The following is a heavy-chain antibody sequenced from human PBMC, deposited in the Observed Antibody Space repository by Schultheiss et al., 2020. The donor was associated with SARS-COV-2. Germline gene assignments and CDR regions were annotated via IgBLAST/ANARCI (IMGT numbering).Heavy chain of an antibody. CDR2: ISSSSSYI. J-gene: IGHJ6*02. CDR1: GFTFSSYS. D-gene: IGHD3-9*01. V-gene: IGHV3-21*01. Sequence: GGSLRLSCAASGFTFSSYSMSWVRQAPGKGLEWVSSISSSSSYIYYADSVKGRFTISRDNAKNSLYLQMNSLRAEDTAVYYCARAISERYPYYYYYYGMDVWGQGTTVTVSS. CDR3: ARAISERYPYYYYYYGMDV.